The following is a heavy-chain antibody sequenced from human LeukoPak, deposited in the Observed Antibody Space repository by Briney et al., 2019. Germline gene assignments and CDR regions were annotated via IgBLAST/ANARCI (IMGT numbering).Heavy chain of an antibody. V-gene: IGHV3-48*01. CDR2: ISSSSSTI. Sequence: HRGGSLRLSCAASGFTFSSYSMNWVRQAPGKGLEWVSYISSSSSTIYYADSVKGRFTISRDNAKNSLYLQMNSLRAEDTAVYYCARPRGYDSSGYYLAGFDYWGQGTLVTVSS. CDR1: GFTFSSYS. J-gene: IGHJ4*02. CDR3: ARPRGYDSSGYYLAGFDY. D-gene: IGHD3-22*01.